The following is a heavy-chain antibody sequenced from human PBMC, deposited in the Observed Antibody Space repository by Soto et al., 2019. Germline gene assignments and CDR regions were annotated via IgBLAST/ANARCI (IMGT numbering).Heavy chain of an antibody. J-gene: IGHJ3*02. CDR2: IIPIFGTA. V-gene: IGHV1-69*13. D-gene: IGHD3-22*01. Sequence: SVKVSCKASGGTFSSYAISWVRQAPGQGLEWMGGIIPIFGTANYAQKFQGRVTITADESTSTAYMELSSLRSEDTAVYYCARDVVRFRVHALDIWGQGTMVTVSS. CDR3: ARDVVRFRVHALDI. CDR1: GGTFSSYA.